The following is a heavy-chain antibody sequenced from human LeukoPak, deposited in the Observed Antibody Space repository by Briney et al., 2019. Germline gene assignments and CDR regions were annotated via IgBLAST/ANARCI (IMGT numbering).Heavy chain of an antibody. J-gene: IGHJ4*02. V-gene: IGHV4-30-2*01. Sequence: TSETLSLTCTVSGGSISSGGYYWSWIRQPPGKGLEWIGYIYHSGSTYYNPSLKSRVTISVDRSKNQFSLKLSSVTAADTAVYYCARDSGEWLHDYWGQGTLVTVSS. D-gene: IGHD3-3*01. CDR3: ARDSGEWLHDY. CDR1: GGSISSGGYY. CDR2: IYHSGST.